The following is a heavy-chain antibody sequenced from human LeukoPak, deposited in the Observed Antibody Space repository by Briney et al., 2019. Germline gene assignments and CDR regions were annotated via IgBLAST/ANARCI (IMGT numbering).Heavy chain of an antibody. D-gene: IGHD1-26*01. J-gene: IGHJ1*01. CDR3: ARSYSGSFLY. CDR1: GYSISNGYY. CDR2: VYHGGNT. V-gene: IGHV4-38-2*01. Sequence: SKTLSLTCSVSGYSISNGYYWGWIRQPPGKGLEFIGSVYHGGNTYYKASLKSRVTISLDTSKNQVSLRLSSVTAADTAVYYCARSYSGSFLYWGQGSLVTVSS.